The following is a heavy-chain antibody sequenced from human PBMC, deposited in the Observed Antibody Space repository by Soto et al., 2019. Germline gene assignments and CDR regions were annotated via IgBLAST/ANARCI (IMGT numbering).Heavy chain of an antibody. CDR2: ISLYHHST. CDR1: GYPFTDYF. V-gene: IGHV1-46*01. Sequence: ASVKVSCKTSGYPFTDYFIHWVRQAPGQGLEWMGIISLYHHSTSYAQKFQGRLTATADTSTTTVYMDLSSLTSEDSAVYWCARELYSCGGDCPYYMDYWGQGTLVTGS. D-gene: IGHD2-21*02. J-gene: IGHJ4*02. CDR3: ARELYSCGGDCPYYMDY.